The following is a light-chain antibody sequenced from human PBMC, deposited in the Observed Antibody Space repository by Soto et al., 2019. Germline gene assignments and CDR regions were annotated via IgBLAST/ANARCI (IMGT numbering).Light chain of an antibody. CDR3: AAWDDSLNGHV. Sequence: QVVVTQPPSASGTPGQRVTISCSGSSSNIGGNAVNWYQQLPGTAPKLLIYSNNQRPSGVPDRFSGSKSGTSASLAISGLQSEDEADYYCAAWDDSLNGHVIGTGTKLTVL. CDR1: SSNIGGNA. CDR2: SNN. V-gene: IGLV1-44*01. J-gene: IGLJ1*01.